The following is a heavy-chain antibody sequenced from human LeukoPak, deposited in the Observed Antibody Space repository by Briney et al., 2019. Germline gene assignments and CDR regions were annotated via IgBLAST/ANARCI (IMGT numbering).Heavy chain of an antibody. D-gene: IGHD4-17*01. CDR2: IYYSGST. Sequence: SETLSLTCTVSSGSISSGDYYWSWIRQPPGKGLEWIGYIYYSGSTYYNPSLKSRVTISVDTSKNQFSLKLSSVTAADTAVYYCARVYGDYVIGFDYWGQGTLVTVSS. CDR3: ARVYGDYVIGFDY. CDR1: SGSISSGDYY. J-gene: IGHJ4*02. V-gene: IGHV4-30-4*01.